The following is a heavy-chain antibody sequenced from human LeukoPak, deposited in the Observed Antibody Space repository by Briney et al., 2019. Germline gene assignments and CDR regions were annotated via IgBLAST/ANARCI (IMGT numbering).Heavy chain of an antibody. Sequence: SVKVSCKASGGTFSSYAISWVRQAPGQGLEWMGGIIPIFGTANYAQKFQGRVTITADKSTSTAYMELSSLRSEDTAVYYCARGDSSGWDYYYMDVWGKGTTVTVSS. D-gene: IGHD6-19*01. CDR1: GGTFSSYA. CDR2: IIPIFGTA. CDR3: ARGDSSGWDYYYMDV. J-gene: IGHJ6*03. V-gene: IGHV1-69*06.